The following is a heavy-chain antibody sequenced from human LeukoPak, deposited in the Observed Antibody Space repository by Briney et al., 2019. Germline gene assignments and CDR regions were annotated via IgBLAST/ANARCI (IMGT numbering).Heavy chain of an antibody. Sequence: PGGPLRLSCVGSGFMFSDYYMSWIRQAPGKGLEGVSYISNDSVDKYYVDSVRGRFTISRDNAKKSMYLQMSGLRVEDTAVYYCARRDWVSGAVRAFDIWGQGTMVTVSS. D-gene: IGHD3-3*01. V-gene: IGHV3-11*04. CDR3: ARRDWVSGAVRAFDI. CDR1: GFMFSDYY. J-gene: IGHJ3*02. CDR2: ISNDSVDK.